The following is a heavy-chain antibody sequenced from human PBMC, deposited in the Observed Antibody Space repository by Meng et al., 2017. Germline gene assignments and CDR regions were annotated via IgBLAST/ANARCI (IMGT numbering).Heavy chain of an antibody. Sequence: QVQLQQWGAGLLKPSETLSLTCAVYGGSFSGYYWSWIRQSPGKGLEWIGEINHSGSTNYNPSLKSRVTISVDTSKNQFSLKLSSVTAADTAVYYCARGSAARPPYYFDYWGQGTLVTVSS. CDR1: GGSFSGYY. V-gene: IGHV4-34*01. D-gene: IGHD6-6*01. CDR2: INHSGST. J-gene: IGHJ4*02. CDR3: ARGSAARPPYYFDY.